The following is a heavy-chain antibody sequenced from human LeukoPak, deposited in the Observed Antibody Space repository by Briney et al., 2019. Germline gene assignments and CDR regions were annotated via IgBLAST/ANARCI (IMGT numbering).Heavy chain of an antibody. Sequence: SETLSLTCTVSGGSISSSSYYWGWIRQPPGKGLEWIGSIYYSGCTSYNPSLESRVTIFVDASTNHFSLKLSSVTGTDTAVYYCARQHSQSHDAFDIWNQPTMVTVSS. J-gene: IGHJ3*02. CDR2: IYYSGCT. V-gene: IGHV4-39*01. CDR3: ARQHSQSHDAFDI. CDR1: GGSISSSSYY. D-gene: IGHD2-21*01.